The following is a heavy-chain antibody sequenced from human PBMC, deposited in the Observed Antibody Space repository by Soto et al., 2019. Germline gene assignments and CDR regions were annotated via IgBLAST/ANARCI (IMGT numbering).Heavy chain of an antibody. CDR2: INPNSGGT. CDR1: GYTFTGYH. D-gene: IGHD3-10*01. Sequence: ASVKVSCKASGYTFTGYHMHWVRQAPGQGLEWMGWINPNSGGTNYAQKFQGWVTMTRDTSISTAYMELSRLRSDDTAVYYCAREGVPYYYGMDVWGQGTTVTVSS. CDR3: AREGVPYYYGMDV. V-gene: IGHV1-2*04. J-gene: IGHJ6*02.